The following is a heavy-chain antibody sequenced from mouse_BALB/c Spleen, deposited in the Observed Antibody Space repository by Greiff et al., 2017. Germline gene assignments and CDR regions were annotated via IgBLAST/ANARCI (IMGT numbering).Heavy chain of an antibody. CDR1: GYTFTNYW. Sequence: QVQLQQSGAELVRPGTSVKISCKASGYTFTNYWLGWVKQRPGHGLEWIGDIYPGGGYTNYNEKFKGKATLTADTSSSTAYMQLSSLTSEDSAVYFWARDGGNYVKNYFDYWGQGTTLTVSS. D-gene: IGHD2-1*01. V-gene: IGHV1-63*02. CDR2: IYPGGGYT. J-gene: IGHJ2*01. CDR3: ARDGGNYVKNYFDY.